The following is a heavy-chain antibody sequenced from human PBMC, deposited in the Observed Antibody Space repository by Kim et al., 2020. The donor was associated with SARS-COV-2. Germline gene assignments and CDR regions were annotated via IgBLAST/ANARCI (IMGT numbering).Heavy chain of an antibody. V-gene: IGHV1-46*01. Sequence: ASVKVSCKASGFTFTNYFMHWVRQAPGQGLEWMRTINPSGVFTLFTQKYQGRVIITKDTSTSTVYMEVSSLRSEDTAVYYCAREAALIAVPKKNFDYWGQGTLVTVSS. CDR2: INPSGVFT. J-gene: IGHJ4*02. CDR1: GFTFTNYF. CDR3: AREAALIAVPKKNFDY. D-gene: IGHD6-19*01.